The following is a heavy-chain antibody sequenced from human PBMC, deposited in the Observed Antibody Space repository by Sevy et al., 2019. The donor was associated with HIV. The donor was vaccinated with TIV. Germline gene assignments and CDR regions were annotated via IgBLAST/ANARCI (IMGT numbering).Heavy chain of an antibody. CDR1: GFTFSSYA. CDR3: AKDKTYYYDSSGYPPRYYFDY. Sequence: GGSLRLSCAASGFTFSSYAMSWVRQAPGKGLEWVSAISGSGGSTYYAHSVKGRFTISRDNSKNTLYLQMNSLRAEDTAVYYCAKDKTYYYDSSGYPPRYYFDYWGQGTLVTVSS. CDR2: ISGSGGST. J-gene: IGHJ4*02. V-gene: IGHV3-23*01. D-gene: IGHD3-22*01.